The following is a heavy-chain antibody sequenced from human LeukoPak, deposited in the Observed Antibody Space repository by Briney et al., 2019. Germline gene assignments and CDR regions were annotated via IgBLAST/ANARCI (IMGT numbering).Heavy chain of an antibody. J-gene: IGHJ3*02. CDR1: GYTFTGYY. D-gene: IGHD6-13*01. CDR3: ATAGYSSSWYRWTNGAFDI. Sequence: ASVKVSCKASGYTFTGYYMHWVRQAPGQGLEWMGWINPNSGGTNYAQKFQGRVTMTRDTSISTAYMELSRLRSDDTAVYYCATAGYSSSWYRWTNGAFDIWGQGTMVTVSS. CDR2: INPNSGGT. V-gene: IGHV1-2*02.